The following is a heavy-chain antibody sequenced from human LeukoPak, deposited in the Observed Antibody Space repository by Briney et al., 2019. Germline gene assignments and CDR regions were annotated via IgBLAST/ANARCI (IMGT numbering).Heavy chain of an antibody. Sequence: GGSLRLSCSASGFTVSTNYLSWVRQAPGKGLEWVSAISGSGGSTYYADSVKGRFTISRDNSKNTLYLQMNSLRAEDTAVYYCAKGYSSSWYNWFDPWGQGTLVTVSS. CDR2: ISGSGGST. V-gene: IGHV3-23*01. D-gene: IGHD6-13*01. J-gene: IGHJ5*02. CDR1: GFTVSTNY. CDR3: AKGYSSSWYNWFDP.